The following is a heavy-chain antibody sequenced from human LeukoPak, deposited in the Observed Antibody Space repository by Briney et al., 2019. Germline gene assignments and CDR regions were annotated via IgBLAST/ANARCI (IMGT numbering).Heavy chain of an antibody. V-gene: IGHV3-30*03. J-gene: IGHJ4*02. D-gene: IGHD3-10*02. CDR1: GFTFSSYG. CDR2: ISYDGSNK. Sequence: PGRSLRLSCAASGFTFSSYGMHWVRQAPGKGLEWVAVISYDGSNKYYADSVKGRFTISRDNSKNTLYLQMNSLRAEDTAVYYCAREDLRSYYFDYWGQGTLVTVPS. CDR3: AREDLRSYYFDY.